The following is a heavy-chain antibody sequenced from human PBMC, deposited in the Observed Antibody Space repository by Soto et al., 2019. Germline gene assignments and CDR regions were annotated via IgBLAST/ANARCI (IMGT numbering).Heavy chain of an antibody. D-gene: IGHD3-9*01. CDR1: GFTFSDYY. Sequence: GGSLRLSCAASGFTFSDYYMSWIRQAPGKGLEWVSYISSSGSTIYYADSVKGRFTISRDNAKNSLYLQMNSLRAEDTAVYYCARVERYFDWITYYYYYYMDVWGKGTTVTVSS. CDR3: ARVERYFDWITYYYYYYMDV. J-gene: IGHJ6*03. CDR2: ISSSGSTI. V-gene: IGHV3-11*01.